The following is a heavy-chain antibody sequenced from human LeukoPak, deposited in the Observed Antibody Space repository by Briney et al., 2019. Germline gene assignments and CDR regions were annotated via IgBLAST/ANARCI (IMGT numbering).Heavy chain of an antibody. CDR3: ARKRYDDPYFFDY. Sequence: TTSETLSLTCTVSGGSISSSGYYWGWMRQPPGKGLEWIGGIYYSGSTYYHPSLKSRVTISVDTSKNQFSLKLSSVTATDTAVYYCARKRYDDPYFFDYWGQGTLVTVSS. V-gene: IGHV4-39*01. CDR1: GGSISSSGYY. CDR2: IYYSGST. J-gene: IGHJ4*02. D-gene: IGHD3-22*01.